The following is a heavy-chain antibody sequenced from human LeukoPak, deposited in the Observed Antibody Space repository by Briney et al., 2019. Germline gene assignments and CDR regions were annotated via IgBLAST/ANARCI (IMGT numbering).Heavy chain of an antibody. CDR3: ARERYYDSSGYYINWFDP. CDR1: GGSISSSSYY. D-gene: IGHD3-22*01. Sequence: PSETLSLTCTVSGGSISSSSYYWGWIRQPPGKGLEWIGSIYYSGSTYYNPSLKSRVTISVDTSKNQFSLKLSSVTAADTAVYYCARERYYDSSGYYINWFDPWGQGTLVTVSS. CDR2: IYYSGST. V-gene: IGHV4-39*07. J-gene: IGHJ5*02.